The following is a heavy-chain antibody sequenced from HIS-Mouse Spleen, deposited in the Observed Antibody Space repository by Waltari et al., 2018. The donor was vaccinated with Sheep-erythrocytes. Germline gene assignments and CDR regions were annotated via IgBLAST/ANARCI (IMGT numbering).Heavy chain of an antibody. D-gene: IGHD5-12*01. CDR2: SYPDDSDT. J-gene: IGHJ4*02. CDR3: ARLFYVDIVATTLFDY. V-gene: IGHV5-51*01. Sequence: EVQLVQSGAEVKKPGESLKISCKGSGYSFTSYWIGWVRQMPGKGLAWVGISYPDDSDTRNRPSFQGQGTISADKSISTAYLQWSSLKASDTAMYYCARLFYVDIVATTLFDYWGQGTLVTVSS. CDR1: GYSFTSYW.